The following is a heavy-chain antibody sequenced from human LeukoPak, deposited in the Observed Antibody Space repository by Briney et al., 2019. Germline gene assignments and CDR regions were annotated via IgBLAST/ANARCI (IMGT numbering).Heavy chain of an antibody. D-gene: IGHD2-2*02. CDR1: GYTFTSYY. V-gene: IGHV1-46*01. Sequence: ASVKVSCKASGYTFTSYYMHWVRQAPGQGLEWMGIINPSGGSTSCAQKFQGRVTMTRDMPTSTVYMELSSLRTEDTALYYCTKGSNTWPSLFDYWGQGTLVTVSS. CDR3: TKGSNTWPSLFDY. CDR2: INPSGGST. J-gene: IGHJ4*02.